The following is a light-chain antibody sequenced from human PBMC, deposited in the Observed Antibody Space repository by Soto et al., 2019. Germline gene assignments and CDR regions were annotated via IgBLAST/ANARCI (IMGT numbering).Light chain of an antibody. V-gene: IGLV2-11*01. CDR3: CSYAGSYTFV. CDR1: SSDVGGYNY. Sequence: QSVLTQPRSVSGSPGQSVTISCTGTSSDVGGYNYVSWYQHHPGKAPKLMIYDVDKRPSGVPDRFSGSKSGNTASLTISGLQAEGEADYYCCSYAGSYTFVFGTGTKVTVL. CDR2: DVD. J-gene: IGLJ1*01.